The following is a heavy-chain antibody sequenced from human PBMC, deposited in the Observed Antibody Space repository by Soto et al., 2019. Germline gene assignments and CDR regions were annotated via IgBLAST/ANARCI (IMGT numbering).Heavy chain of an antibody. V-gene: IGHV1-18*01. Sequence: ASLKVSCKASGYTFTNYGISWVRQAPGQGLEWMGWINVYNGNTNYAQKLQGRVIMTADTSTSTAYMELSSLRSEDTAVYYCERNRPFGGWPDYYYGMDVWGQGTTVTVSS. J-gene: IGHJ6*02. CDR2: INVYNGNT. D-gene: IGHD2-15*01. CDR3: ERNRPFGGWPDYYYGMDV. CDR1: GYTFTNYG.